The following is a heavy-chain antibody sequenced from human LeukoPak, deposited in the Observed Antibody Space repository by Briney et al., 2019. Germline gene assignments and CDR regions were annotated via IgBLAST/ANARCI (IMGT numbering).Heavy chain of an antibody. CDR1: GGTFSSYA. J-gene: IGHJ4*02. CDR2: IITILGIA. D-gene: IGHD5-18*01. Sequence: SVKVSCKASGGTFSSYAISWVRQAPGQGLEWMGRIITILGIANYAQKFQGRVTITADKSTSTAYMELSSPRSEDTAVYYCARDRRVGYSYAGGYYFDYWGQGTLVTVSS. CDR3: ARDRRVGYSYAGGYYFDY. V-gene: IGHV1-69*04.